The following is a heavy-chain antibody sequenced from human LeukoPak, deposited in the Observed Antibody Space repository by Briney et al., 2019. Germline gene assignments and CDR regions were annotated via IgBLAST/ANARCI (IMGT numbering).Heavy chain of an antibody. CDR2: ISYTGTT. CDR1: GGSISNYY. J-gene: IGHJ5*02. Sequence: PSETLSLTCTVSGGSISNYYWSWIRQPPGKGLDWIGRISYTGTTNYNSSLKSRLTISLDTSKNQFSLKLSSVTAADTAVYYCARVGHYCSSTSCYFGGWFDPWGQGTLVTVSS. V-gene: IGHV4-59*12. D-gene: IGHD2-2*01. CDR3: ARVGHYCSSTSCYFGGWFDP.